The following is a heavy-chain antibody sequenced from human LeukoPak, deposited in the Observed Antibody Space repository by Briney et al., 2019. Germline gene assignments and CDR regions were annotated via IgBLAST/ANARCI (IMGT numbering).Heavy chain of an antibody. V-gene: IGHV4-4*07. Sequence: SETLSLTCTVSGGSISSYYWSWIRQPAGKGLEWIGRIYTSGSTNYNPSLKSRVTISVDTSKNQFSLKLSCVTAADTAVYYCARDYCSGGSCYPSFDYWGQGTLVTVSS. D-gene: IGHD2-15*01. CDR3: ARDYCSGGSCYPSFDY. CDR1: GGSISSYY. CDR2: IYTSGST. J-gene: IGHJ4*02.